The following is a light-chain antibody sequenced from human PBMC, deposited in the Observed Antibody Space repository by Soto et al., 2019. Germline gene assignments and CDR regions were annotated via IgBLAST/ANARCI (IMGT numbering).Light chain of an antibody. J-gene: IGKJ5*01. CDR2: GAS. CDR1: QSVSRY. CDR3: QQYNNWPPSIT. Sequence: EIVLTPSPATLSLSPGERATLSCRASQSVSRYLAWYQQKPGQAPRLLIFGASTRATGIPARFSGSGSGTEFTLTISSLQSEDFAVYYCQQYNNWPPSITFGQGTRLEIK. V-gene: IGKV3-15*01.